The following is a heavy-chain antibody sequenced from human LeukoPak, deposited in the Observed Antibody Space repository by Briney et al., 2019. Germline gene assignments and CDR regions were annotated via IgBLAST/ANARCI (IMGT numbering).Heavy chain of an antibody. D-gene: IGHD4-17*01. CDR2: INSDGSDS. Sequence: PGGSLRLSCTASGFTFSRYWMQWIRQAPGQGLVWLSHINSDGSDSSYADSVRGRFTISRDNAKDTLYLQVNSLRAEDTAVYYCARDNYGLDYWGQGTLVIVSS. CDR1: GFTFSRYW. V-gene: IGHV3-74*01. CDR3: ARDNYGLDY. J-gene: IGHJ4*02.